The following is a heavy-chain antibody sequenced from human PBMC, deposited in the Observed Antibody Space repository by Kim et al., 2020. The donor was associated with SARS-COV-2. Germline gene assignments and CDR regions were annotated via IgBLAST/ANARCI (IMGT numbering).Heavy chain of an antibody. V-gene: IGHV3-74*01. J-gene: IGHJ4*02. D-gene: IGHD4-4*01. CDR3: ARDLDYILFDY. CDR2: INDDGSDT. CDR1: GFTFSDFN. Sequence: GGSLRLSCAASGFTFSDFNMHWVRQAPGKGLIWVSRINDDGSDTRYAGFAKGRFTISRDNAKNTLNLQMHSLRAEDTAVYYCARDLDYILFDYWGQGALVTVSS.